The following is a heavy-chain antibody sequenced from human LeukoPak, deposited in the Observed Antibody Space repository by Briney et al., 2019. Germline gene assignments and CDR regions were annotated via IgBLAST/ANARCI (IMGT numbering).Heavy chain of an antibody. CDR2: IIPIFGTA. Sequence: ASVKVSCKASGGTFSCYAISWVRQAPGQGLEWMGGIIPIFGTANYAQKFQGRVTITADESTSTAYMELGSLRSEDTAVYYCARESNPRYYYDSSGYYLFYWGQGTLVTVSS. D-gene: IGHD3-22*01. CDR3: ARESNPRYYYDSSGYYLFY. V-gene: IGHV1-69*13. CDR1: GGTFSCYA. J-gene: IGHJ4*02.